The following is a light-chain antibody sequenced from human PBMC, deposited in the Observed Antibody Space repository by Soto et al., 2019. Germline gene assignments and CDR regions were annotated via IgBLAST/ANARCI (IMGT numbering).Light chain of an antibody. V-gene: IGLV1-44*01. CDR2: NNN. CDR1: SSNIGSTT. Sequence: QSVLTQPPSASGTPGQRVTIACSGSSSNIGSTTVKWYQQLPGTAPKLLIYNNNQRPSGVPDRFSGSKSGTSASLAISGLQSEDEADYYCAAWDASLNGVVFGGGNKLTV. CDR3: AAWDASLNGVV. J-gene: IGLJ3*02.